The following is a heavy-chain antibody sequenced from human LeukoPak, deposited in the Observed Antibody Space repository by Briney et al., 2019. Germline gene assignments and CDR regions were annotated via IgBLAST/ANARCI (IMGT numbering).Heavy chain of an antibody. CDR3: ARDQAPYYDILTGPTRMAVWFDP. V-gene: IGHV3-11*01. J-gene: IGHJ5*02. Sequence: GSLRLSCAASGFTFSDYYRSWIRQAPGKGLEWVSYISSSGSTIYYADSVKGRFTISRDNAKNSLYLQMNSLRAEDTAVYYCARDQAPYYDILTGPTRMAVWFDPWGQGTLVTVSS. CDR2: ISSSGSTI. CDR1: GFTFSDYY. D-gene: IGHD3-9*01.